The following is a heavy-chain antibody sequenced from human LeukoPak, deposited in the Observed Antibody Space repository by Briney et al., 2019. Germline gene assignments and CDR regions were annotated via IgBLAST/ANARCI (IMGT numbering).Heavy chain of an antibody. V-gene: IGHV4-39*01. D-gene: IGHD6-19*01. CDR3: ARTAGIAVAGSRQYFDY. Sequence: ASETLSLTCAVSGGSISSSTWWSWVRQPPGKGLEWIGSFYYSGNTYYNPSLKSRVTISVDTSKNEFSLKLRSVTAADTAVYYCARTAGIAVAGSRQYFDYWGQGTLVTVSS. CDR1: GGSISSSTW. CDR2: FYYSGNT. J-gene: IGHJ4*02.